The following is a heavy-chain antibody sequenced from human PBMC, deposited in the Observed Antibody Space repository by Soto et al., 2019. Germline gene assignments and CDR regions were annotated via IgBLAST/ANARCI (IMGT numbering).Heavy chain of an antibody. Sequence: GGSLRLSCAASGFTFNIYTMNWVLQAPWKGLEWVSSISSGSTYISYADSVKGRFIISRDNAKNSLYLQMISLGVEDTAVYYCARDRTNGLYSNDAFDIWGQGTMVTVSS. CDR3: ARDRTNGLYSNDAFDI. J-gene: IGHJ3*02. CDR1: GFTFNIYT. D-gene: IGHD4-4*01. CDR2: ISSGSTYI. V-gene: IGHV3-21*06.